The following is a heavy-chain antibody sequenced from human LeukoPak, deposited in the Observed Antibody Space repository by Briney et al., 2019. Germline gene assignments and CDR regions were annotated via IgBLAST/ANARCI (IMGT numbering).Heavy chain of an antibody. V-gene: IGHV3-48*03. CDR1: GFTFNTSP. CDR3: ARDDRYGDFHYFDY. Sequence: GGSLRLSCSASGFTFNTSPMYGVRQAPGKGLEWVSYISSSGSTIYYADSVKGRFTISRDNAKNSLYLQMNSLRAEDTAVYYCARDDRYGDFHYFDYWGQGTLVTVSS. J-gene: IGHJ4*02. CDR2: ISSSGSTI. D-gene: IGHD4-17*01.